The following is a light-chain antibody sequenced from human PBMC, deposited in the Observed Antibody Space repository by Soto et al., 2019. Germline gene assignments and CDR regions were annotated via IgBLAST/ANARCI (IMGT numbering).Light chain of an antibody. CDR3: AAWDHSLSGWM. J-gene: IGLJ3*02. CDR2: RNN. V-gene: IGLV1-47*01. CDR1: SSNIGSDF. Sequence: QSVLTQPPSASATPGQRVTISCSGSSSNIGSDFVFWYQQLPGPAPKLLIYRNNQRPSGVPDRFSGSKSGTSASLAISGLRSEDEADYYCAAWDHSLSGWMIGGGTKVTVL.